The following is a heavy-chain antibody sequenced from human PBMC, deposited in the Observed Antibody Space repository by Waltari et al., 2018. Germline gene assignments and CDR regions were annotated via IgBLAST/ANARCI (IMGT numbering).Heavy chain of an antibody. CDR1: GFTLSSYE. CDR3: AREKEDYYDSSGDAFDI. CDR2: ISSSGSTI. J-gene: IGHJ3*02. Sequence: EVQLVESGGGLVQPGGSLSLSCAASGFTLSSYEMNWVRQAPGKGLEWVSYISSSGSTIYYADSVKGRFTISRDNAKNSLYLQMNSLRAEDTAVYYCAREKEDYYDSSGDAFDIWGQGTMVTVSS. V-gene: IGHV3-48*03. D-gene: IGHD3-22*01.